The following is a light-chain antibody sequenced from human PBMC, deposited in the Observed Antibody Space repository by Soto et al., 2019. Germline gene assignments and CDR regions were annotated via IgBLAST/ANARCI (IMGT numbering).Light chain of an antibody. V-gene: IGKV3-20*01. CDR1: QSVSSTY. CDR3: EQYDSSPYT. Sequence: EIVLTESPGTLSLSPGERATLSCRASQSVSSTYLAWYQHKPVQAPRLLIYGASSRETGIPDTFSGSGSGTDFTLTISRLEPEDFAVYYCEQYDSSPYTFGQGTKVDIK. CDR2: GAS. J-gene: IGKJ2*01.